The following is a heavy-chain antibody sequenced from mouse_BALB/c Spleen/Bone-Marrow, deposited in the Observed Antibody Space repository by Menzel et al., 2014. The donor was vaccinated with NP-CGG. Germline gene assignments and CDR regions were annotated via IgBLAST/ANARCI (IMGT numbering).Heavy chain of an antibody. V-gene: IGHV1-14*01. Sequence: VQLMDSGPELVKPGASVKMSCKASGYTFTSYIMHWVKQKPGQGLEWIGYINPYNDGTKYNEKFKGKATLTSDKSSSAAYMELSSLTSEDSAVYYCARRWKPYAMDYWGQGTSVTVSS. CDR3: ARRWKPYAMDY. CDR1: GYTFTSYI. D-gene: IGHD2-3*01. J-gene: IGHJ4*01. CDR2: INPYNDGT.